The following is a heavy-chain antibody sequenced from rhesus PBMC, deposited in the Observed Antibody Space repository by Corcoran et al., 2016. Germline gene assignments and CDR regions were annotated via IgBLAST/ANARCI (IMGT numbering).Heavy chain of an antibody. CDR1: GASLSSYW. J-gene: IGHJ4*01. CDR2: INGNSGST. D-gene: IGHD4-29*01. CDR3: ARAHGSSYEYMSH. Sequence: QVQLQESGPGLVKPSETLPLTCAVSGASLSSYWWSWIRQPPGQGLEWIGEINGNSGSTYYNPSLKSRVTISKDASKNQFSLKLSSVTAADTAVYYCARAHGSSYEYMSHWGQGVLVTVSS. V-gene: IGHV4-80*01.